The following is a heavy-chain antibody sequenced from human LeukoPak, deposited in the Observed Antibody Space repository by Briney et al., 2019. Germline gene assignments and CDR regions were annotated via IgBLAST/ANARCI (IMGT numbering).Heavy chain of an antibody. CDR2: IYYSGST. CDR3: ARGSNYYDSSGYYYDQYPSYFDY. D-gene: IGHD3-22*01. Sequence: SETLSLTCTVSGGSISSYYWSWIRQPPGKGLEWIGYIYYSGSTNYNPSLKSRVTISVGTSKNQFSLKLSSVTAADTAVYYCARGSNYYDSSGYYYDQYPSYFDYWGQGTLVTVSS. CDR1: GGSISSYY. V-gene: IGHV4-59*01. J-gene: IGHJ4*02.